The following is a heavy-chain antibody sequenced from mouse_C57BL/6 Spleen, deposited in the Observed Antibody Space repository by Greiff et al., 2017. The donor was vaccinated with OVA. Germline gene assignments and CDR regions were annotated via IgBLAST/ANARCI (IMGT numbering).Heavy chain of an antibody. CDR2: INPNYGTT. Sequence: VQLQQSGPELVKPGASVKISCKASGYSFTDYNMNWVKQSSGKSLEWIGVINPNYGTTSYNQKFKGKATLTVDQSSSTAYMQLNSLTSEDSAVYYCARSLDSSDSYYFDYWGQGTTLTVSS. J-gene: IGHJ2*01. V-gene: IGHV1-39*01. D-gene: IGHD3-2*02. CDR3: ARSLDSSDSYYFDY. CDR1: GYSFTDYN.